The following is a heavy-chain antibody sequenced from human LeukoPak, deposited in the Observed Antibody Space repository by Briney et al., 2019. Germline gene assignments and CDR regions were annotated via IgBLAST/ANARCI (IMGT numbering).Heavy chain of an antibody. CDR1: GYTPTELS. D-gene: IGHD1-7*01. J-gene: IGHJ5*02. CDR3: ARYITGTGWDFDNWFDP. V-gene: IGHV1-24*01. Sequence: ASVKVSCKVYGYTPTELSMHWVRQAPGKGLEWMGGFDTEDGETIYAHKCQGRVTMTRDTSISTAYMELSRLRSDGTAVYYCARYITGTGWDFDNWFDPWGQGTLVTVSS. CDR2: FDTEDGET.